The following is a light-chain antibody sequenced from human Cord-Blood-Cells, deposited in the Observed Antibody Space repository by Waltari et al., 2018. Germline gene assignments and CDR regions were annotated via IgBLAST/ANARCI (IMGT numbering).Light chain of an antibody. Sequence: QSALTQPASVSGSPGPSITISCTGTSSDVGGYNIVSWYQQHPGKAPKLMIYEVSNRPSGVSNRFSGSKSGNTASLTISGLQAEDEADYYCSSYTSSSTVVFGGGTKLTVL. CDR1: SSDVGGYNI. CDR3: SSYTSSSTVV. CDR2: EVS. J-gene: IGLJ2*01. V-gene: IGLV2-14*01.